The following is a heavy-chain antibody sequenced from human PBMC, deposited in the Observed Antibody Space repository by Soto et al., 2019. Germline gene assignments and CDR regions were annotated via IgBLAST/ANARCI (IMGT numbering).Heavy chain of an antibody. CDR1: GGTFSSYA. J-gene: IGHJ4*02. CDR2: IIPIFGTA. Sequence: QVQLVQSGAEVKKPGSSVKVSCKASGGTFSSYAISWVRQAPGQGLEWMGGIIPIFGTANYAQKFLGRVTITAGESTSTPYMELSSRRSEDTAVYYCASWGTTFDYWGQGTLVTFSS. D-gene: IGHD1-7*01. CDR3: ASWGTTFDY. V-gene: IGHV1-69*12.